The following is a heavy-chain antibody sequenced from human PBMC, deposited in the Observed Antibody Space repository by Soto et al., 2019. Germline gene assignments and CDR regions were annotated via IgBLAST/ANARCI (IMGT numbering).Heavy chain of an antibody. J-gene: IGHJ4*02. D-gene: IGHD3-22*01. CDR2: ISYDGFNK. CDR1: GFTFSSYA. Sequence: HPGGSLRLSCAASGFTFSSYAMHWVRQAPGKGLEWVAVISYDGFNKYYADSVKGRFTVSRDNSKNTLYLQMNSLRAEDTAVYYCARWKGYYDSSDYYHDYWGQGTLVTVSS. CDR3: ARWKGYYDSSDYYHDY. V-gene: IGHV3-30-3*01.